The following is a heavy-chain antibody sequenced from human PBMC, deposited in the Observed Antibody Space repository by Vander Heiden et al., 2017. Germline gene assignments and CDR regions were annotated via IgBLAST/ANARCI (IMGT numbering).Heavy chain of an antibody. Sequence: EVQLLESGGGLVQPGGSLRLPCPASGSTFSSYAMSWGRQAPGKGLEWVSAISGSGGSTYYADSVKGRFTISRDNSKNTLYLQMNSLRAEDTAVYYCAKTQTTRDAFDIWGQGTMVTVSS. V-gene: IGHV3-23*01. D-gene: IGHD4-17*01. CDR1: GSTFSSYA. J-gene: IGHJ3*02. CDR2: ISGSGGST. CDR3: AKTQTTRDAFDI.